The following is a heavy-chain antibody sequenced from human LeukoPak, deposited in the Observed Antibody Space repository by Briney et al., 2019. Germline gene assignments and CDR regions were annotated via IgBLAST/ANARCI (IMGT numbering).Heavy chain of an antibody. CDR2: IYPGDSDT. J-gene: IGHJ5*02. CDR3: ARRGSSIETFDP. V-gene: IGHV5-51*01. D-gene: IGHD6-13*01. Sequence: GESLKISCKGSGYIFSYYWIGWVRQMPGKGPEWMGIIYPGDSDTRYSPSFKGQVTISADKSINTAYLQWSSLKASDTAMYYCARRGSSIETFDPWGQGTLVTVSS. CDR1: GYIFSYYW.